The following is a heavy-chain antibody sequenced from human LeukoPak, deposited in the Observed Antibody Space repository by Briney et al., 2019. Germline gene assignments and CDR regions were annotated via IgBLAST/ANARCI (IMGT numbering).Heavy chain of an antibody. V-gene: IGHV3-53*01. CDR3: ARDFSYSGSDI. CDR2: IYSGGST. J-gene: IGHJ3*02. D-gene: IGHD1-26*01. CDR1: GFTFSSYS. Sequence: PGGSLRLSCAASGFTFSSYSMNWVRQAPGKGLEWVSVIYSGGSTYYADSVKGRFTIARDNSKNTLYLQMNSLRAEDTAVYYCARDFSYSGSDIWGQGTMVTVSS.